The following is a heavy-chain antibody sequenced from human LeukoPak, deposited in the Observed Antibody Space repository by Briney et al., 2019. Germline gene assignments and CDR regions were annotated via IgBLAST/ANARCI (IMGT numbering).Heavy chain of an antibody. J-gene: IGHJ4*02. CDR1: GGAFTSYA. CDR3: ARAPPVWGIAAAGTYFDY. V-gene: IGHV1-69*13. D-gene: IGHD6-13*01. CDR2: IIPIFGTA. Sequence: SVKVSCKASGGAFTSYAISWVRPAPGQGLEWMGGIIPIFGTANYAQKFQGRVTITADESTSTAYMALSSLRSEDAAVYFCARAPPVWGIAAAGTYFDYWGQGTLVTVSS.